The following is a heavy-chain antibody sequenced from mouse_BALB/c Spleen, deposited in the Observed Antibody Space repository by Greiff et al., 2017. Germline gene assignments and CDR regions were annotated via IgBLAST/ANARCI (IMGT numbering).Heavy chain of an antibody. D-gene: IGHD1-2*01. Sequence: EVMLVESGGGLVKPGGSLKLSCAASGFTFSSYAMSWVRQSPEKRLEWVAEISSGGSYTYYPDTVTGRFTISRDNAKNTLYLEMSSLRSEDTAMYYCARPATGEWYFDVWGAGTTVTVSS. CDR2: ISSGGSYT. J-gene: IGHJ1*01. CDR3: ARPATGEWYFDV. V-gene: IGHV5-9-4*01. CDR1: GFTFSSYA.